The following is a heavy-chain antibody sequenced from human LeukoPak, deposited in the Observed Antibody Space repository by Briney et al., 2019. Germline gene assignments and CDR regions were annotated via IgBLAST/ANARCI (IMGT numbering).Heavy chain of an antibody. CDR1: GYTFTTYG. D-gene: IGHD1-26*01. J-gene: IGHJ4*02. V-gene: IGHV1-18*01. Sequence: ASVKVSCKASGYTFTTYGITWVRQAPGQGLEWMGWISPYNINTRFAQNLQDRVTMTTDTSTSTAYMELRCLRSDDTAVYYCARVGVGATMAVDYWGQGTLVTVSS. CDR3: ARVGVGATMAVDY. CDR2: ISPYNINT.